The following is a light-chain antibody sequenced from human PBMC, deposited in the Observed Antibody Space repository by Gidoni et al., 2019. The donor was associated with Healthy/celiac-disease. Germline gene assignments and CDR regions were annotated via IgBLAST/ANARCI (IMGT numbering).Light chain of an antibody. J-gene: IGKJ2*01. V-gene: IGKV3-15*01. CDR1: QSVSSN. CDR2: GAS. CDR3: QQYNNWPPYT. Sequence: EIVMTQSPATLSVSPGERATLSCRASQSVSSNLAWYQQKPVQAPMLLIYGASTRATGIPARFSGSGSGTEFTLTISSLQSEDFAVYYCQQYNNWPPYTFGQGTKLEIK.